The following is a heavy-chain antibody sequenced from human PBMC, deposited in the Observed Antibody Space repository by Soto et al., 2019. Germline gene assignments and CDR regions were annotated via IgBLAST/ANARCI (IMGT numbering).Heavy chain of an antibody. D-gene: IGHD3-16*01. Sequence: GGSLRLSCAASGFTFSSYGMHWVRQAPGKGLEWVAVIWYDGSNKYYADSVKGRFTISRDNSKNTLYLQMNSLRAEDTAVYYCARDLGIREFGVYYYYYMDVWGKGTTVTVSS. CDR2: IWYDGSNK. J-gene: IGHJ6*03. CDR3: ARDLGIREFGVYYYYYMDV. CDR1: GFTFSSYG. V-gene: IGHV3-33*01.